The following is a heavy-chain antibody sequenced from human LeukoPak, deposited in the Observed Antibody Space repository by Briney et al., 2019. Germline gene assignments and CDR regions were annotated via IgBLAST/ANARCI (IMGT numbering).Heavy chain of an antibody. CDR1: GYSSSTYW. V-gene: IGHV5-51*01. CDR3: ARRRIAAAGYSTVSWFDP. CDR2: IYPADSDT. Sequence: GESLKISCKGSGYSSSTYWIAWVRQMPGKGPEWVGIIYPADSDTRYSPSFQGQVTISADKSISTAYLQWSSLKASDTAMYYCARRRIAAAGYSTVSWFDPWGQGTLVTVSS. D-gene: IGHD6-13*01. J-gene: IGHJ5*02.